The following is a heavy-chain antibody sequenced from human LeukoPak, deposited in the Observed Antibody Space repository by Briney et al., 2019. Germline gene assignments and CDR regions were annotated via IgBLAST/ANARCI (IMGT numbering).Heavy chain of an antibody. V-gene: IGHV4-34*01. D-gene: IGHD6-6*01. J-gene: IGHJ4*02. CDR1: GGSFSGYY. CDR3: ASSIAARPTGY. Sequence: SETLSLTCAVYGGSFSGYYWSWIRQPPGKGLEWIGEINHSGSTNYNPSLKSRVTISVDTSKSQFSLKLSSVTAADTAVYYCASSIAARPTGYWGQGTLVTVSS. CDR2: INHSGST.